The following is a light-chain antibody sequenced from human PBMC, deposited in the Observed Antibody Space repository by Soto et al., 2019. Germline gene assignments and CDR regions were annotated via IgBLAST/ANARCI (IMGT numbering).Light chain of an antibody. CDR2: EVS. J-gene: IGLJ2*01. CDR3: SSYAGSKLL. Sequence: QSALTQPPSASGSPGQSVTISCTGTSSDVGAYLYVSWYQHHPGKAPRLMIFEVSKRPSGVPDRFSGSKSGNTASLTVSGLQAEDEADYYCSSYAGSKLLFGGGTKLTVL. V-gene: IGLV2-8*01. CDR1: SSDVGAYLY.